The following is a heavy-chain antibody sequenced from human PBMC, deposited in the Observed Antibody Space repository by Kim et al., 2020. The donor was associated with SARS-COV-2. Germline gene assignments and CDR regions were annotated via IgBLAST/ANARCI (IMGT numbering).Heavy chain of an antibody. CDR3: ARDIPVQWLVRGRGAFDI. D-gene: IGHD6-19*01. J-gene: IGHJ3*02. CDR1: GGTFSSYA. CDR2: IIPIFGTA. Sequence: SVKVSCKASGGTFSSYAISWVRQAPGQGLEWMGGIIPIFGTANYAQKFQGRVTITADESTSTAYMELSSLRSEDTAVYYCARDIPVQWLVRGRGAFDIWGQGTMVTVSS. V-gene: IGHV1-69*13.